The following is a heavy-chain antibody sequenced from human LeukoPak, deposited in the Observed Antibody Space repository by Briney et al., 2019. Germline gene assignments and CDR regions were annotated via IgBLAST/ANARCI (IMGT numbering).Heavy chain of an antibody. J-gene: IGHJ5*02. CDR1: GGSFSSGDYY. V-gene: IGHV4-39*01. CDR3: ARLQLAAASNRWFDP. Sequence: AETLSLTCIASGGSFSSGDYYWAWIRQPPGRGLEWIGSIYYSGSTYYNPSLKSRVTISVDTSKNQSSLRLTSVTAADTVMYYCARLQLAAASNRWFDPWGEVPLVTVSS. CDR2: IYYSGST. D-gene: IGHD6-13*01.